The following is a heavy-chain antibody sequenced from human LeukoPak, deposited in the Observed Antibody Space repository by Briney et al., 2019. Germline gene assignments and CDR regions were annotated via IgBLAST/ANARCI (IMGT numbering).Heavy chain of an antibody. V-gene: IGHV4-31*03. CDR2: IYYSGST. D-gene: IGHD3-10*01. CDR1: GGSISSGGYY. CDR3: ARLNNGSGSYGSGTDYYYYGMDV. J-gene: IGHJ6*02. Sequence: SQTLSLTCTVSGGSISSGGYYWSWIRQHPGKGLEWIGYIYYSGSTYYNPSLKSRVTISVDTSKNQFPLKLSSVTAADTAVYYCARLNNGSGSYGSGTDYYYYGMDVWGQGTTVTVSS.